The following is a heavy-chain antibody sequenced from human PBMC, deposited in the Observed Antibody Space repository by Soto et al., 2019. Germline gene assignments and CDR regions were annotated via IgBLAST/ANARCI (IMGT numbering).Heavy chain of an antibody. J-gene: IGHJ5*02. Sequence: SVKVSCKASGGTFSSYAISWVRQAPGQGLEWMGGIIPIFGTANYAQKFQGRVTITADESTSTAYMELSSLRSEDTAVYYCARDTRYCDYAGGFDPWGQGTLVTVSS. CDR3: ARDTRYCDYAGGFDP. CDR1: GGTFSSYA. CDR2: IIPIFGTA. V-gene: IGHV1-69*13. D-gene: IGHD4-17*01.